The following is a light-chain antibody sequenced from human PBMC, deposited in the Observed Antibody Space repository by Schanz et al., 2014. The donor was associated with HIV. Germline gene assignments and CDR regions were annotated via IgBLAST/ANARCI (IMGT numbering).Light chain of an antibody. CDR2: GAS. J-gene: IGKJ1*01. V-gene: IGKV3-15*01. Sequence: EIVLTQSPGTLSLSPGERATLSCRASQSVSSSYLAWYQQNPGQAPRLLIYGASTRGTGVPARFSGSGSGTEFTLTISSLQSEDFAVYSCQQYNNWPLTFGQGTKVEIK. CDR1: QSVSSS. CDR3: QQYNNWPLT.